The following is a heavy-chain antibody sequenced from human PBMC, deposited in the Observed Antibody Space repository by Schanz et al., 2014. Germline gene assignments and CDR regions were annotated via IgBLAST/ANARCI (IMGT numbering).Heavy chain of an antibody. CDR3: ARLDSSSWYPRY. D-gene: IGHD6-13*01. J-gene: IGHJ4*02. CDR1: GFTFSNHA. CDR2: ISSSSSYI. V-gene: IGHV3-21*01. Sequence: EVQLVESGGGLVKPGGSLRLSCAASGFTFSNHALSWVRQAPGKGLEWVSSISSSSSYISYADSVKGRFTISRDNAKNSLYLQMNSLRAEDTAVYYCARLDSSSWYPRYWGQGTLVTVSS.